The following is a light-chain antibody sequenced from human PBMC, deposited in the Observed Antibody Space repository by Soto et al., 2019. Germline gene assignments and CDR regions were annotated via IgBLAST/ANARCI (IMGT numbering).Light chain of an antibody. V-gene: IGKV3-20*01. J-gene: IGKJ5*01. CDR1: QSFSSSY. CDR3: QQYSSSPIT. CDR2: GAS. Sequence: EIVLTQSPGTLSLSPGERATLSCRASQSFSSSYLAWYQQKPGQAPRLLIYGASNRATGIPDRFSGSGSGTDFTLTISRLEPEDFAVYYCQQYSSSPITFGQGTRLEIK.